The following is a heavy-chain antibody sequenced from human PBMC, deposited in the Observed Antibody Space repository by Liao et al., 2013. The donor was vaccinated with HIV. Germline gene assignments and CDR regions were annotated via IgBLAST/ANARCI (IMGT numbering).Heavy chain of an antibody. CDR3: ARGPPERWLQPLNYYYYSYHGR. CDR1: GGSISSGSYY. D-gene: IGHD5-24*01. CDR2: IYTSGST. V-gene: IGHV4-61*02. Sequence: QVQLQESGPGLVKPSQTLSLTCTVSGGSISSGSYYWSWIRQPAGKGLEWIGRIYTSGSTNYNPSLKSRVTISVDTSKNQFSLKLSSVTAADTAVYYCARGPPERWLQPLNYYYYSYHGRLGQRDHGHRLL. J-gene: IGHJ6*03.